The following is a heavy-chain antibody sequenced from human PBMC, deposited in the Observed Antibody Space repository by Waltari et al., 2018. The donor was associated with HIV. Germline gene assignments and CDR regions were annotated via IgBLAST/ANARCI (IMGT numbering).Heavy chain of an antibody. CDR3: ARDTTVVGTRYFDY. CDR1: GFTVCSVH. CDR2: IHSSGGT. V-gene: IGHV3-53*01. Sequence: EVQLVESGGGLFQPGGSLRLSCAASGFTVCSVHLSWVRQAPGKGLEWVSVIHSSGGTNYADSVKGRFTISRDNSKNTLYLQMNSLGAEDTAVYYCARDTTVVGTRYFDYWGRGTLVTVSS. D-gene: IGHD6-13*01. J-gene: IGHJ4*02.